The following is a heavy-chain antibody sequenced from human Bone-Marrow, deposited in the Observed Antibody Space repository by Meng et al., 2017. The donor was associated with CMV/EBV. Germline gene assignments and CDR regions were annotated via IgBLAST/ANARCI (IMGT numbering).Heavy chain of an antibody. CDR1: GFTFSSYA. CDR3: ARDAPVITPHHDAFDI. D-gene: IGHD4-23*01. CDR2: ISDDGTNT. Sequence: GESLKISCAASGFTFSSYAMSWVRQDPGKGLMWVSRISDDGTNTDYAESVKGRFTISRDNAKSTLYLQMNSLRVEDTAIYYCARDAPVITPHHDAFDIWGQGKLVTVSS. V-gene: IGHV3-74*01. J-gene: IGHJ3*02.